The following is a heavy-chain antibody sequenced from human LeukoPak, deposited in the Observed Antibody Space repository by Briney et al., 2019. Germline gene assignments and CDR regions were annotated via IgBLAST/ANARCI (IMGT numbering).Heavy chain of an antibody. CDR1: GFTFSSFE. V-gene: IGHV3-48*03. D-gene: IGHD2-2*01. Sequence: GGSLRLSCAASGFTFSSFEINWVRQAPGRGREWVSYISGSGSTIYYADSVKGRFTISRDNARNSLYLQMNSLRAEDTAVYYCARSRWGLGYCSTTSCYSFDYWGQGTLVTVSS. J-gene: IGHJ4*02. CDR2: ISGSGSTI. CDR3: ARSRWGLGYCSTTSCYSFDY.